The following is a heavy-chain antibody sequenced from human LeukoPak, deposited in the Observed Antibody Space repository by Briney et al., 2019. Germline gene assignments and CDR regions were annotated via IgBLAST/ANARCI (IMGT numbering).Heavy chain of an antibody. Sequence: KPSETLSLTCTVSGGSISSYYWSGLRQPPGKGLEWIGYIYYNENTKYNPSLKSRVTISVDTSKNHFSLNLSSVTAADTAVYYCARILLSATGDRWYFDLWGRGTLVTVSS. J-gene: IGHJ2*01. D-gene: IGHD1-1*01. CDR1: GGSISSYY. V-gene: IGHV4-59*01. CDR3: ARILLSATGDRWYFDL. CDR2: IYYNENT.